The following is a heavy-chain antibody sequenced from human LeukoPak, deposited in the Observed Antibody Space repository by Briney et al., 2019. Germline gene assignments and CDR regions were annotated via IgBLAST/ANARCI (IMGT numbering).Heavy chain of an antibody. D-gene: IGHD1-26*01. CDR1: GFTFSSYS. CDR3: AKGAVSASDYYYYYMDV. J-gene: IGHJ6*03. CDR2: ISPSSSTI. Sequence: GGSLRLSCVASGFTFSSYSMNWVRQAPGKGLEWISFISPSSSTIYYADSVKGRFTISRDNAKNSLYLQMNSLRAEDTAVYYCAKGAVSASDYYYYYMDVWGRGTTVTISS. V-gene: IGHV3-48*01.